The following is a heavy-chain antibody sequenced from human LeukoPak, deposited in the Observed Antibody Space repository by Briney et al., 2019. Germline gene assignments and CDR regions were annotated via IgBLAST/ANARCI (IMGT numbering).Heavy chain of an antibody. CDR3: ATYRQVLLPFES. Sequence: SGTLSLTCTVSGGSISSYYWSWIRQPPGKGLEWIGYIYYSGSTNYNPSLKSRVTISVDTSKNQFSLKLSSVTAADTAVYYCATYRQVLLPFESWGQGTLVTVSS. D-gene: IGHD2-8*02. J-gene: IGHJ4*02. CDR1: GGSISSYY. CDR2: IYYSGST. V-gene: IGHV4-59*01.